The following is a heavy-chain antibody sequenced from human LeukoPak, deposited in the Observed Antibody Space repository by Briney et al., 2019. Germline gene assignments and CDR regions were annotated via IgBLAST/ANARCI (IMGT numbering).Heavy chain of an antibody. J-gene: IGHJ4*02. V-gene: IGHV4-34*01. CDR1: GGSFSGYY. CDR3: ARYSRPAATLDY. D-gene: IGHD2-2*01. CDR2: INHSGST. Sequence: SETLSLTCAVYGGSFSGYYWSWIRQPPGKGLEWIGEINHSGSTNYNPSLKSRVTISVDTSKNQFSLKLSSVTAADTAVYYCARYSRPAATLDYWGQGTLSPSPQ.